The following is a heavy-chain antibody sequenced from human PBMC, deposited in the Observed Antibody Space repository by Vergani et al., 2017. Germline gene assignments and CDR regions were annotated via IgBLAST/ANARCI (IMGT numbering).Heavy chain of an antibody. CDR3: ARVTFELGAFDI. D-gene: IGHD3/OR15-3a*01. V-gene: IGHV3-21*01. CDR1: GFTFSSYS. Sequence: EGQLVESGGGLVKPGGSLRLSCAASGFTFSSYSMNWVRQAPGKGLEWVSSISSSSSYIYYADSVKGRFTISRDNAKNSLYLQMNSLRAEDTAVYYCARVTFELGAFDIWGQGTMVTVSS. J-gene: IGHJ3*02. CDR2: ISSSSSYI.